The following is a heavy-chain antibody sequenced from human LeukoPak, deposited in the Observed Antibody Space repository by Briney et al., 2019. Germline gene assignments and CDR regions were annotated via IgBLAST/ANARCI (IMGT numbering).Heavy chain of an antibody. V-gene: IGHV4-34*01. D-gene: IGHD2-2*01. Sequence: SEILSLTCAVYGGSFSGYYWSWIRQPPGKGLEWIGEINHSGSTNYNPSLKSRVTISVDTSKNQFSLKLSSVTAADTAVYYCARGDIVVVPAAIDVWGKGTTVTISS. CDR3: ARGDIVVVPAAIDV. CDR1: GGSFSGYY. CDR2: INHSGST. J-gene: IGHJ6*04.